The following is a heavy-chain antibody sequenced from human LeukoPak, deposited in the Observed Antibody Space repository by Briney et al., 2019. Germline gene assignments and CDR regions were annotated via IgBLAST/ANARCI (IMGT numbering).Heavy chain of an antibody. CDR1: GYSFTSYW. D-gene: IGHD2-15*01. CDR2: IDPSDSYT. V-gene: IGHV5-10-1*01. CDR3: ARHEPLVVVGYYFDY. Sequence: GESLKISCKGSGYSFTSYWISWVRQMPGKGLAWMGRIDPSDSYTNYSPSFQGHVTISADKSISTAYLQWSSLKASDTAMYYCARHEPLVVVGYYFDYWGQGTLVTVSS. J-gene: IGHJ4*02.